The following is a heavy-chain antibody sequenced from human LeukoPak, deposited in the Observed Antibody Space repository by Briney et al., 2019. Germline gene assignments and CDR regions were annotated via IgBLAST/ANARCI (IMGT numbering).Heavy chain of an antibody. CDR3: ASTIFGVGYDY. D-gene: IGHD3-3*01. V-gene: IGHV4-61*02. Sequence: PSQTLSLTCTVSGGSIISGDYFWNWVRQPAGEGLEWIGRIYSSGRTDYNPSLKSRVTISVDTSKNQFSLKRSSVTAADTAVYYCASTIFGVGYDYWGQGTLVTVSS. CDR2: IYSSGRT. CDR1: GGSIISGDYF. J-gene: IGHJ4*02.